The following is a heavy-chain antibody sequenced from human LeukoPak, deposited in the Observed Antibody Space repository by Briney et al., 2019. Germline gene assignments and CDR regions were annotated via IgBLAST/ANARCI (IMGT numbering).Heavy chain of an antibody. CDR3: ARRSPVARNFDY. Sequence: SETLSLTCAVYGGSFSGYYWSWIRQPPGKGLGWIGEINHSGSTNYNPSLKSRVTISVDTSKNQFSLKLSSVTAADTAVYYCARRSPVARNFDYWGQGTLVTVSS. CDR2: INHSGST. D-gene: IGHD6-19*01. CDR1: GGSFSGYY. J-gene: IGHJ4*02. V-gene: IGHV4-34*01.